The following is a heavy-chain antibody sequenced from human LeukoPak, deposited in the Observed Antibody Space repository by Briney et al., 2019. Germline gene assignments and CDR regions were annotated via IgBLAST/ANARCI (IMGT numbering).Heavy chain of an antibody. J-gene: IGHJ3*02. Sequence: SETLSLTCTVSGGSISSSSYYWGWIRQPPGKGLEWIGSIYYSGSTYYNPSLKSRVTISVDTSKNQFSLKLSSVTAADTAVYYCARVGGITMIVVVIGDAFDIWGQGTMVTVSS. CDR2: IYYSGST. V-gene: IGHV4-39*07. CDR3: ARVGGITMIVVVIGDAFDI. CDR1: GGSISSSSYY. D-gene: IGHD3-22*01.